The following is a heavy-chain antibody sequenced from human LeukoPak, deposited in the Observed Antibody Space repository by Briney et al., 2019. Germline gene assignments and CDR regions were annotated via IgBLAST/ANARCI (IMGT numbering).Heavy chain of an antibody. CDR1: GFSLSDYY. J-gene: IGHJ3*02. CDR3: ARKVAFDI. CDR2: IDSYGTTI. V-gene: IGHV3-11*01. Sequence: RTGGSLRLSCAASGFSLSDYYMSWIRQAPGKGLEWVAYIDSYGTTIYYADSVKGRFTISRDSTKNSLYLQMNSLRVEDTAVYYCARKVAFDIWGQGTMVTVSS.